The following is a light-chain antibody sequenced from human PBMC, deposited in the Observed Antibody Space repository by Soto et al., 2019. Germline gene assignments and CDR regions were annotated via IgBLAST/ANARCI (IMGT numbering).Light chain of an antibody. J-gene: IGLJ3*02. Sequence: QSVLTQPRSVSGSPGQSVTISCSASGGDVGGFTYVSWYQQHPGKAPKLLIYDDSQRPSGVPDRLSASKSGYTASLTISGLQAEDEADYYCCSYVGSYSWVFGGGTKVTVL. V-gene: IGLV2-11*01. CDR2: DDS. CDR3: CSYVGSYSWV. CDR1: GGDVGGFTY.